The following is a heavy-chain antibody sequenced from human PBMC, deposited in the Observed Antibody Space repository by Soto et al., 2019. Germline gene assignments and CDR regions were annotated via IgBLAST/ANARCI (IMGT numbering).Heavy chain of an antibody. CDR1: GYTFTGYY. V-gene: IGHV1-2*04. D-gene: IGHD3-3*01. J-gene: IGHJ6*02. Sequence: GASVKVSCKASGYTFTGYYMHWVRQAPGQGLEWMGWINPNSGGTNYAQKFQGWVTMTRDTSISTAYMELSRLRSDDTAVYYCAIDRVVYDFWSNPLPHPPYYYYGMDVWGQGTTVTVSS. CDR2: INPNSGGT. CDR3: AIDRVVYDFWSNPLPHPPYYYYGMDV.